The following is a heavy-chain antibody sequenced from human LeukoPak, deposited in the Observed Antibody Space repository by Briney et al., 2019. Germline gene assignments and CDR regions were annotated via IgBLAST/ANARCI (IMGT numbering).Heavy chain of an antibody. Sequence: PGGSLRLSCAASGFTFSDYYVSWIRQAPGKGLEWISFISSTDSYTSYADSVKGRFTISRDNAKNSLYLQMNSLRAEDTAVYYCARRDDGYYGSGSYLYYYGMDVWGQGTTVTVSS. CDR3: ARRDDGYYGSGSYLYYYGMDV. CDR1: GFTFSDYY. D-gene: IGHD3-10*01. J-gene: IGHJ6*02. V-gene: IGHV3-11*06. CDR2: ISSTDSYT.